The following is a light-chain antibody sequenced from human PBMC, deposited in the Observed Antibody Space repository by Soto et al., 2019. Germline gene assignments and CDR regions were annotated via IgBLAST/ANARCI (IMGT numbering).Light chain of an antibody. Sequence: QSALTQPASVSGSPGQSITISCTGTSSDVGGYYYVSWYQRHPGKAPKLMIYEVSKRPSGVSNRFSGSKSGNTASLTISGLQAEDEADYYCNSFTSRRSVVFGGGTKVTVL. V-gene: IGLV2-14*01. CDR3: NSFTSRRSVV. CDR1: SSDVGGYYY. CDR2: EVS. J-gene: IGLJ2*01.